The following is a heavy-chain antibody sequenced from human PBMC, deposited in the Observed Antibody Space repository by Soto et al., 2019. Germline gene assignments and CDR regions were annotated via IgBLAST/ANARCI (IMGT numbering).Heavy chain of an antibody. CDR2: ISSSSSYI. V-gene: IGHV3-21*01. D-gene: IGHD2-2*01. CDR1: GFTFSSYS. CDR3: ASLLVVPAAIAVDY. Sequence: LRLSCAASGFTFSSYSMNWVRQAPGKGLEWVSSISSSSSYIYYADSVKGRFTISRDNAKNSLYLQMNSLRAEDTAVYYCASLLVVPAAIAVDYWGQGTLVTVSS. J-gene: IGHJ4*02.